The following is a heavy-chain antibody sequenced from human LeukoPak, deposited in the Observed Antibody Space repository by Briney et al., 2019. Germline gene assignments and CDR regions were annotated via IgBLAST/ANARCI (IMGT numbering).Heavy chain of an antibody. J-gene: IGHJ4*02. CDR1: GYTFTGYY. CDR3: ARDNDSRDPPHFDY. V-gene: IGHV1-2*02. Sequence: ASVKVSCKASGYTFTGYYMYWVRQAPGQGLEWMGWINPNSGGTNYAQKFQGRVTMTRDTSITTAYMELSRLRSEDTAVYYCARDNDSRDPPHFDYWGQGTLVTVSS. D-gene: IGHD3-16*01. CDR2: INPNSGGT.